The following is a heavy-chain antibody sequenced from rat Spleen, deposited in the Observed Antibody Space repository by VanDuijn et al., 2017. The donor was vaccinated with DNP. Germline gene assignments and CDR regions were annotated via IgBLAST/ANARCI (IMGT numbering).Heavy chain of an antibody. CDR3: TRDGYSYDGSSPRFAY. V-gene: IGHV2S12*01. Sequence: QVQLKESGPGLVQPSQTLSLTCTVSGFSLMSYGVSWVRQPPGKGLEWIAAISSGGSTYYNSVLKSRLSISRDTSKSQVFLKMNSLQTEDTAIYLCTRDGYSYDGSSPRFAYWGQGTLVTVSS. CDR2: ISSGGST. J-gene: IGHJ3*01. CDR1: GFSLMSYG. D-gene: IGHD1-12*02.